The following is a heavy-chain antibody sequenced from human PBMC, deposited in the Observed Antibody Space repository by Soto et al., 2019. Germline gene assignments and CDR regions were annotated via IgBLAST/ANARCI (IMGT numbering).Heavy chain of an antibody. CDR1: GGSISSYY. CDR2: IYYGGST. D-gene: IGHD5-18*01. J-gene: IGHJ4*02. V-gene: IGHV4-59*01. Sequence: PSETLSLTCTVSGGSISSYYWIWIRQPPGKGLEWIGYIYYGGSTNYNPSLKSRVTISVDTSKNQFSLKLSSVTAADTAVYYCATSKGYGYRDYFDYWGQGTLVTVSS. CDR3: ATSKGYGYRDYFDY.